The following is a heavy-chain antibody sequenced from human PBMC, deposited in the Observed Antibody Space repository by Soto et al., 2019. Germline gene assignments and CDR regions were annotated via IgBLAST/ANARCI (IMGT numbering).Heavy chain of an antibody. Sequence: TGGSLRLSCAVSGFTFTNYCMHWVRQAPGKGLVWVSRIAYDGSGKYYADSVKGRFTISRDNSKNTLYLQMNSLRAEDTAVYYCAKDIAYCSGGSCYLRYYYYYMDVWGKGTTVTVSS. CDR2: IAYDGSGK. CDR1: GFTFTNYC. CDR3: AKDIAYCSGGSCYLRYYYYYMDV. J-gene: IGHJ6*03. D-gene: IGHD2-15*01. V-gene: IGHV3-30*18.